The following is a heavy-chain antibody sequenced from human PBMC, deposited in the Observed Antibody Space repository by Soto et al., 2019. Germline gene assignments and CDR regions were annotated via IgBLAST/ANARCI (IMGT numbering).Heavy chain of an antibody. CDR3: AKDGGWGYCTNGVCPTYPTSFDY. V-gene: IGHV3-30*18. J-gene: IGHJ4*02. CDR1: GFTFSSYG. D-gene: IGHD2-8*01. Sequence: SGGSLRLSCAASGFTFSSYGMHWVRQAPGKGLEWVAVISYDGSNKYYADSVKGRFTISRDNSKNTLYLQMNSLRAEDTAVYYCAKDGGWGYCTNGVCPTYPTSFDYWGQGTLVTVSS. CDR2: ISYDGSNK.